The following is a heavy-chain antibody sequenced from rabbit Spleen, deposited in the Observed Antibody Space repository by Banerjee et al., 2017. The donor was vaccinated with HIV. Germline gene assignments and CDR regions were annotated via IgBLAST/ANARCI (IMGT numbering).Heavy chain of an antibody. J-gene: IGHJ6*01. Sequence: EESGGGLVKPGGTLTLTCKVSGIDFSSWYYMCWVRLAPGKGLESIACIYPDSSGSTYYASWAKGRFTISKTSSTTVTLQMTSLTAADTATYFCARDAGTSFSTYGMDLWGPGTLVTVS. D-gene: IGHD8-1*01. CDR3: ARDAGTSFSTYGMDL. V-gene: IGHV1S40*01. CDR2: IYPDSSGST. CDR1: GIDFSSWYY.